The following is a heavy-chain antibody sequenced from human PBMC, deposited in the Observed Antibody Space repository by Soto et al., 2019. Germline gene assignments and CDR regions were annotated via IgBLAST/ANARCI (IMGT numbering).Heavy chain of an antibody. Sequence: ASVKVSCKASGFSFSDYFMHWVRQAPGQGLGWMGIINPSGDIRNYAQKFQGRVTITRDTSTSTVYMDLSSLRYEDTAVYYCAKDQLNDYSGWYGPGGEKYFDYWGQGSLVTVSS. D-gene: IGHD6-19*01. V-gene: IGHV1-46*01. CDR3: AKDQLNDYSGWYGPGGEKYFDY. CDR1: GFSFSDYF. CDR2: INPSGDIR. J-gene: IGHJ4*02.